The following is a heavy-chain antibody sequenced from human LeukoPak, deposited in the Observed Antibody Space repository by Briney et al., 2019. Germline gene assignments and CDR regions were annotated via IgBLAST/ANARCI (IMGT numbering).Heavy chain of an antibody. V-gene: IGHV3-23*01. J-gene: IGHJ6*02. CDR1: GFTFRNFA. D-gene: IGHD3-3*01. CDR3: AKDFWSGNYQSGGLDV. Sequence: GGSLRLSCAASGFTFRNFAMSWVRQAPGKGLEWVSHITNNAGATYYADSVEGRFTVSRDNSNNILYLQLDSLRAEDAAVYYCAKDFWSGNYQSGGLDVWAQGSTVTVSS. CDR2: ITNNAGAT.